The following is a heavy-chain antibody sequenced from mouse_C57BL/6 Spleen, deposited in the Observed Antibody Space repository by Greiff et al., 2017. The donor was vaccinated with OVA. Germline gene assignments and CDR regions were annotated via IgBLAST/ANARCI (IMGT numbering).Heavy chain of an antibody. CDR1: GYSFTGYY. CDR2: INPSTGGT. Sequence: VQLQQSGPELVKPGGSVKISCKASGYSFTGYYMNWVKQSPEKSLEWIGEINPSTGGTTYNQKFKAKATLTVDKSSSTAYMQLKSLTSEDSAVYDCAREDDSYARDYWGQGTSVTVSS. CDR3: AREDDSYARDY. V-gene: IGHV1-42*01. J-gene: IGHJ4*01.